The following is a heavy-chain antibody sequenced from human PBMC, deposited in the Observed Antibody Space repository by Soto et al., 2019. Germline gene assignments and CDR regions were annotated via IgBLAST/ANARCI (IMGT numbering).Heavy chain of an antibody. D-gene: IGHD5-18*01. CDR2: LIPVFGSP. Sequence: QVQLVQSGAEVKKPGSSVTVSCKTSGGTFSKDAINWVRQAPGQGLEWMGLLIPVFGSPIYAQKFQGRIRMTAAESTSTAFMDLSSLRSEDTAVYYCTRVLGYTFEPGKTRYSAMDAWGQGTTVSVSS. CDR3: TRVLGYTFEPGKTRYSAMDA. V-gene: IGHV1-69*01. CDR1: GGTFSKDA. J-gene: IGHJ6*02.